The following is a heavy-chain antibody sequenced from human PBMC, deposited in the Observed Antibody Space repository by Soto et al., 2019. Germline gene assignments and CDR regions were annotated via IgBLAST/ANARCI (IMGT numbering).Heavy chain of an antibody. V-gene: IGHV1-69*06. Sequence: SVKVSCKASGGTFSSYAISWVRQAPGQGLEWMGGIIPIFGTANYAQKFQGRVTITADKSTSTAYMELSSLRSEDTAVYYCARIYYGSGFAHDYWGQGTLVTVSS. CDR2: IIPIFGTA. CDR3: ARIYYGSGFAHDY. J-gene: IGHJ4*02. D-gene: IGHD3-10*01. CDR1: GGTFSSYA.